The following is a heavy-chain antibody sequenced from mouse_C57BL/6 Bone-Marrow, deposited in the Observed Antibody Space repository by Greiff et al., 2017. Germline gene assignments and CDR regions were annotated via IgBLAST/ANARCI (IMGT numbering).Heavy chain of an antibody. CDR3: ARATVVPFDY. D-gene: IGHD1-1*01. CDR2: ISDGGSYT. Sequence: EVKVVESGGGLVKPGGSLTLSCAASGFTFSSYAMSWVRQTPEKRLEWVATISDGGSYTYYPDNVKGRFTISRDNAKNNLYLQMSHRKSEDTAMYYCARATVVPFDYWGQGTTLTVAS. V-gene: IGHV5-4*03. J-gene: IGHJ2*01. CDR1: GFTFSSYA.